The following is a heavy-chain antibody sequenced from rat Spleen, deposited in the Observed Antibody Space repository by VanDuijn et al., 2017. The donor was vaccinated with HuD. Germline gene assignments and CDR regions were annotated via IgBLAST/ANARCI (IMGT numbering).Heavy chain of an antibody. CDR2: ISYDGLAT. Sequence: EVQLVESDGGLVQPGRSLELSCAASGFTFSDYYMAWVRQAPTKGLEWVASISYDGLATYYRDSVKGRFTSSRDNGKCTLYLHMGSLRSEDTATYYCARLPYYYDGSYYYYFDYWGQGVMVTVSS. CDR1: GFTFSDYY. V-gene: IGHV5-29*01. CDR3: ARLPYYYDGSYYYYFDY. D-gene: IGHD1-12*02. J-gene: IGHJ2*01.